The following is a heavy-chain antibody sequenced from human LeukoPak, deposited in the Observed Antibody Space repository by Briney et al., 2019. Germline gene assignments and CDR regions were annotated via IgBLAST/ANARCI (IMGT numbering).Heavy chain of an antibody. D-gene: IGHD3-22*01. CDR3: ARDRSYYDSSAYFLN. J-gene: IGHJ4*02. Sequence: PGGSLRLSCAASGFTFSTYWMSWVRQAPGKGLEWVANMKQDGGEKYYVDSVKGRFTISRDNAKDSLYLQMNSLRAEETAVYYCARDRSYYDSSAYFLNWGQGTLVTVSS. CDR2: MKQDGGEK. CDR1: GFTFSTYW. V-gene: IGHV3-7*01.